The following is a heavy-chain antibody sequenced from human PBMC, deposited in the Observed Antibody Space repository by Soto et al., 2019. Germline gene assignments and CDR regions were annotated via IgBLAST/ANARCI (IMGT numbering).Heavy chain of an antibody. CDR2: INHSGST. J-gene: IGHJ3*02. Sequence: SGTLSLTCAVYGGSFSGYYWSWIRQPPGKGLEWIGEINHSGSTNYNPSLKSRVTISVDTSKNQFSLKLSSVTAADTAVYYCARGDTKEIVVVVAATPFDIWGQGTMVTVSS. CDR3: ARGDTKEIVVVVAATPFDI. CDR1: GGSFSGYY. V-gene: IGHV4-34*01. D-gene: IGHD2-15*01.